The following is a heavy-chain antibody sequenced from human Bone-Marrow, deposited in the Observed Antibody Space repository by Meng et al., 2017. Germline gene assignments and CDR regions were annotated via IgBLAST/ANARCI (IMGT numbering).Heavy chain of an antibody. CDR3: ARDRYYYDFWSGYPVKWWYYYYGMDV. CDR2: INHRRST. CDR1: GGSFSDYY. V-gene: IGHV4-34*01. D-gene: IGHD3-3*01. Sequence: SETLSLTCVVSGGSFSDYYWSWIRQPPGKGLEWMGEINHRRSTNYNPSLESRATISVDTSQNNLSLKLSSVTAADTAVYYCARDRYYYDFWSGYPVKWWYYYYGMDVWGQGTTVTVSS. J-gene: IGHJ6*02.